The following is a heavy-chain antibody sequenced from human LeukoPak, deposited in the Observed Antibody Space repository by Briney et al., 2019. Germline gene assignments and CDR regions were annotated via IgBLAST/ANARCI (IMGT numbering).Heavy chain of an antibody. V-gene: IGHV4-39*07. Sequence: PSETLSLTCTVSGGSISSSSYYWGWIRQPPGKGLEWIGSIYHSGSTYYNPSLKSRVTISVDTSKNQFSLKLSSVTAADTAVYYCAREYGSSFNYFDYWGQGTLVTVSS. D-gene: IGHD2-2*01. CDR2: IYHSGST. CDR1: GGSISSSSYY. CDR3: AREYGSSFNYFDY. J-gene: IGHJ4*02.